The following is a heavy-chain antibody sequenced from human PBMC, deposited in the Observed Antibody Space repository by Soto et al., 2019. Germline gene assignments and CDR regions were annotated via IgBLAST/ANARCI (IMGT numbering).Heavy chain of an antibody. CDR1: YGSISSYY. J-gene: IGHJ3*02. D-gene: IGHD4-17*01. CDR3: ATEYGDYVGAFHI. CDR2: IYNSGTT. V-gene: IGHV4-59*01. Sequence: PSETLSLTCTVSYGSISSYYWSWIRQSPGKGLEWITHIYNSGTTNYSPSLKSRVTIAVDKSKNQFSLKLSSVTAADTAVYYCATEYGDYVGAFHIWGQGTMVTVSS.